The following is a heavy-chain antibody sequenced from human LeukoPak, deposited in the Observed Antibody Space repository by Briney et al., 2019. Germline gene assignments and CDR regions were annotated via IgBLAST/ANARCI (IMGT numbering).Heavy chain of an antibody. J-gene: IGHJ5*02. CDR1: GGSIRSSH. V-gene: IGHV4-59*01. Sequence: SETLSLTCTVSGGSIRSSHWSWIRQPPGKGLEFMGYIYYSGTSNYNPSLKSRVTMSVDTSNNQFSLKLNSVTAADTAVYYCAKAAGYSTIYWFDPWGQGTLVTVSS. D-gene: IGHD6-13*01. CDR2: IYYSGTS. CDR3: AKAAGYSTIYWFDP.